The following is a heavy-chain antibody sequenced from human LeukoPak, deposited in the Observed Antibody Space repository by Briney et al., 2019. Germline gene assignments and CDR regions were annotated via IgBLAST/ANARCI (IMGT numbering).Heavy chain of an antibody. CDR2: INHSGST. V-gene: IGHV4-34*01. D-gene: IGHD3-3*01. CDR1: GGSFSGYY. CDR3: ARDLTRLRFRH. Sequence: SETLSLTCAVYGGSFSGYYWSWIRQPPGKGLEWIGEINHSGSTNYNPSLKSRVTISVDTSKNQFSLKLSSVTAADMAVYYCARDLTRLRFRHWGQGTLVTVSS. J-gene: IGHJ4*02.